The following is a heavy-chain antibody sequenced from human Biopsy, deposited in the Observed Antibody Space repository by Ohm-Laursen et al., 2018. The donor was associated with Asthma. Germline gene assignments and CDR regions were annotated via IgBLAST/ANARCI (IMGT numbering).Heavy chain of an antibody. D-gene: IGHD1-14*01. CDR1: GFNLNTYT. CDR2: ISYDGKFK. Sequence: SLRLSCAASGFNLNTYTLSWVRQAPGQGLAWLSTISYDGKFKYFADSVKGRFTISRDYSKNTLYLQMNSLRLEDTGVYFCARDAGMNLAPGHWSFDLWGRGTPLTVSS. J-gene: IGHJ2*01. CDR3: ARDAGMNLAPGHWSFDL. V-gene: IGHV3-30*04.